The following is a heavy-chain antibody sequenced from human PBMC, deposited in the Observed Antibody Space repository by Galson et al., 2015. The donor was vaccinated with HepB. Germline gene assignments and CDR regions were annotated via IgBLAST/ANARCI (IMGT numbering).Heavy chain of an antibody. J-gene: IGHJ4*02. CDR1: GFTFSNHW. CDR3: ATTREDDYVRGTYHYNPRFDN. V-gene: IGHV3-7*03. Sequence: SLRLSCAASGFTFSNHWMNWVRQAPGKGLEWVANINQDGSGKYYVDSVKGRFTISRDNAKNSLYLQMNSLRAEDTAVYYCATTREDDYVRGTYHYNPRFDNWGQGTLVTVSS. CDR2: INQDGSGK. D-gene: IGHD3-16*02.